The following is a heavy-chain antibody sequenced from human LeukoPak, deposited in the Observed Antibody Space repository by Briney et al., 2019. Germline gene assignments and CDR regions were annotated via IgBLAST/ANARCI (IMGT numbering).Heavy chain of an antibody. D-gene: IGHD2-15*01. CDR3: ARGGDCSGGSCSKYYFDY. Sequence: SETLSLTCAVYGGSFSGYYWSWIRQPPGKGLEWIGEINHSGSTNYNPSLKSRVTISVDTSKNQFSLKLSSVTAADTAVYYCARGGDCSGGSCSKYYFDYWGQGTLVTVSS. CDR2: INHSGST. V-gene: IGHV4-34*01. J-gene: IGHJ4*02. CDR1: GGSFSGYY.